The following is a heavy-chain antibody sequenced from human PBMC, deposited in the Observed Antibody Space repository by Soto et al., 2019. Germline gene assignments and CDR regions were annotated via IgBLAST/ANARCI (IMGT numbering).Heavy chain of an antibody. CDR2: MFYTGSS. Sequence: SETLSLTCVVSGDSLSSVSNYWGWLRQPPGKGLEWIGSMFYTGSSYYNPSLKSRVTMSLDTSRNEFSLQLSSVTAADTAVYYCARHINWNYQVDPWGQGSLVTVSS. CDR3: ARHINWNYQVDP. V-gene: IGHV4-39*01. J-gene: IGHJ5*02. D-gene: IGHD1-7*01. CDR1: GDSLSSVSNY.